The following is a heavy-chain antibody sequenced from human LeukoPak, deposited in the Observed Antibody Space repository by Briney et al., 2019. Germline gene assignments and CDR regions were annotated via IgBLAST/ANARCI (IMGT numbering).Heavy chain of an antibody. V-gene: IGHV4-38-2*01. CDR1: GYSISSGYY. J-gene: IGHJ4*02. CDR2: IYHSGKT. Sequence: SETLSLTCAVSGYSISSGYYWGWIRQPPGQGLAWIGSIYHSGKTYYKPSLKSRVTISVDTSKNQFSLKLSSVTAADTAVYYWARHPTYYYDSSGYHFEYWGQGTLVTVSS. D-gene: IGHD3-22*01. CDR3: ARHPTYYYDSSGYHFEY.